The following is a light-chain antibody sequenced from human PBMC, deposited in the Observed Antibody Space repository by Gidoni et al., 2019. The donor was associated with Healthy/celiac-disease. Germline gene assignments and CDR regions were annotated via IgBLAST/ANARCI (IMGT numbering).Light chain of an antibody. CDR2: GAS. J-gene: IGKJ4*01. V-gene: IGKV3-20*01. Sequence: EIVLTQSPGTLSLSPGERATLSCRASQSVSSSYLAWYQQKPGQAPRLLIYGASSRATCIPDRFSGSGSGTDFTLTISRLEPEDFAVYYCQQYGSSPPVTFGGXTKVEIK. CDR3: QQYGSSPPVT. CDR1: QSVSSSY.